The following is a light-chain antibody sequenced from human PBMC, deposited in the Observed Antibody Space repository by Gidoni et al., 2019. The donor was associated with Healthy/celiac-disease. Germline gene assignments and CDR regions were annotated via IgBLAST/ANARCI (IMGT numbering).Light chain of an antibody. Sequence: EIVLTQSPATLSLSPGERATLSCRASQSVSSYLAWYQQKPGQAPRLLIYDASNRATGIPARCSGSGSGTDFTLTISSLEPEDFAVYYCQQRSNWPPKLTFGGGTKVEIK. V-gene: IGKV3-11*01. J-gene: IGKJ4*01. CDR1: QSVSSY. CDR3: QQRSNWPPKLT. CDR2: DAS.